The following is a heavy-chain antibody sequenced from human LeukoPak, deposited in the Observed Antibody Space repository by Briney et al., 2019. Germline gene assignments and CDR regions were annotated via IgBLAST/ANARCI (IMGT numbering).Heavy chain of an antibody. V-gene: IGHV1-69*05. CDR3: ARGKKYSSSWYSPFSDNTDNDY. CDR1: GGTFSSYA. J-gene: IGHJ4*02. D-gene: IGHD6-13*01. Sequence: ASVKVSCKASGGTFSSYAISWVRQAPGQGLEWMGGIIPIVGTANYAQKFQGRVTMTRNTSISTAYMELSSLRSEDTAVYYCARGKKYSSSWYSPFSDNTDNDYWGQGTLVTVSS. CDR2: IIPIVGTA.